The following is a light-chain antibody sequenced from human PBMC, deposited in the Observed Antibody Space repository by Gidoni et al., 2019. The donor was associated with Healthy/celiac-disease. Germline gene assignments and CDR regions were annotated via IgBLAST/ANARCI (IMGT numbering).Light chain of an antibody. CDR1: RSNIGAGYD. CDR3: QSFDSSLSGVV. V-gene: IGLV1-40*01. J-gene: IGLJ2*01. Sequence: QSVLTQPPSVYGAPGQRVTISCTGSRSNIGAGYDVHWYHQLPGTAPKLLIYGNNNRPSGVPDRFSGSKSGTSASLAITGLQAEDEADYYCQSFDSSLSGVVFGGGTKLTVL. CDR2: GNN.